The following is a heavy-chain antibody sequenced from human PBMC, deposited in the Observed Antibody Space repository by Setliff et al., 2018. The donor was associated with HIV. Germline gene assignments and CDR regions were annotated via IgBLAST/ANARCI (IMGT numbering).Heavy chain of an antibody. CDR2: TFDNGNT. J-gene: IGHJ5*01. CDR1: GGSFSGYY. CDR3: ARGGAVSADFDS. Sequence: SETLSLTCAVYGGSFSGYYWNWLRQTPGKGLEWIAYTFDNGNTHYTPSLESRDTLSLDTSKNQFSLSLSSVTAADTAVYFCARGGAVSADFDSWGQGTLVTVSS. V-gene: IGHV4-34*11. D-gene: IGHD3-16*01.